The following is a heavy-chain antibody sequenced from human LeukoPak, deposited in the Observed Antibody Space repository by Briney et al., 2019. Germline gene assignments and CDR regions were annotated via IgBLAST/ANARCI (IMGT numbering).Heavy chain of an antibody. D-gene: IGHD3-10*01. J-gene: IGHJ6*04. CDR1: GGSFSGYY. CDR3: ARHGSRLLWFGDIGMDV. Sequence: SETLSLTCAVYGGSFSGYYWSWIRQPPGKGVEWIGEINHSGSTNYNPSLKSRVTISVDTSKNQFSLKLSSVTTADTAVYYCARHGSRLLWFGDIGMDVWGKGTTVTISS. CDR2: INHSGST. V-gene: IGHV4-34*01.